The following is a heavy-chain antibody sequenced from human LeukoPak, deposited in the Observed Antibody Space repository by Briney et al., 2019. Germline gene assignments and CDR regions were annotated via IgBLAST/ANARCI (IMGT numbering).Heavy chain of an antibody. CDR2: INPNSGGT. V-gene: IGHV1-2*02. CDR3: ARGGCSGGSCYRWFDP. D-gene: IGHD2-15*01. CDR1: GYTFTGYY. J-gene: IGHJ5*02. Sequence: GASVKVSCKASGYTFTGYYMHWVRQAPGQGLEWMGWINPNSGGTNYAQKFQGRVTMTRDTSISTAYMELSRLRSDDTAVYYCARGGCSGGSCYRWFDPWGQGTLVTVS.